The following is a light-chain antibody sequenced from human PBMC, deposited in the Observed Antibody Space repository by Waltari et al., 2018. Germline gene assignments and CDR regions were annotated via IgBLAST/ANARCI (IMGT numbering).Light chain of an antibody. CDR2: RNN. J-gene: IGLJ3*02. CDR1: SNNVSYQA. CDR3: SAWDSSLSAWV. Sequence: QAGLTQPRTMSKDFRQTATLPSTGNSNNVSYQAAAWLQQHQGHPPKLLSYRNNDRPSGISERFSASRSGNTASLTITGLQPEDEADYYCSAWDSSLSAWVFGGGTKLTVL. V-gene: IGLV10-54*01.